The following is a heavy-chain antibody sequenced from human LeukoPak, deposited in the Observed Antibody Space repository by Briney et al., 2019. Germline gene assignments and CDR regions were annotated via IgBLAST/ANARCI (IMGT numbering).Heavy chain of an antibody. CDR3: ARDRSGWNYFDY. Sequence: GGSLRLSCAASGFTFRSYEMNWVRQAPGKGLEWVSYISSSGSTIYYADSVKGRFTIPRHNAKNTLYLQMNSLRAEDTAVYYCARDRSGWNYFDYWGQGTLVTVSS. CDR2: ISSSGSTI. J-gene: IGHJ4*02. CDR1: GFTFRSYE. D-gene: IGHD6-19*01. V-gene: IGHV3-48*03.